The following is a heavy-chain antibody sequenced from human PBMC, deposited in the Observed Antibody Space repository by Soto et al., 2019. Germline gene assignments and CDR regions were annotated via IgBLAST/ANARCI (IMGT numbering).Heavy chain of an antibody. CDR3: ARDLAAGDH. V-gene: IGHV1-46*02. CDR2: INPASAST. Sequence: QVQLVQSGAEVKKPGASVKVSCRTSGYTFKHYYIHWVRQAPGQGLEWLGIINPASASTNYAQEFQDRVTLTMDTSTTTVYMELSGLRAEDTAIFYCARDLAAGDHWCQGTLVTVSS. CDR1: GYTFKHYY. D-gene: IGHD6-13*01. J-gene: IGHJ1*01.